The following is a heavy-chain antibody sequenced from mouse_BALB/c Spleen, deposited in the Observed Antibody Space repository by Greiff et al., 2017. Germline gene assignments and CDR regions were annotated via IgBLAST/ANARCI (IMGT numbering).Heavy chain of an antibody. CDR1: GFNIKDTY. J-gene: IGHJ2*01. Sequence: DVKLVESGAELVKPGASVKLSCTASGFNIKDTYMHWVKQRPEQGLEWIGRIDPANGNTKYDPKFQGKATITADTSSNTAYLQLSSLTSEDTAVYYCARSPFDYWGQGTTLTVSS. V-gene: IGHV14-3*02. CDR3: ARSPFDY. CDR2: IDPANGNT.